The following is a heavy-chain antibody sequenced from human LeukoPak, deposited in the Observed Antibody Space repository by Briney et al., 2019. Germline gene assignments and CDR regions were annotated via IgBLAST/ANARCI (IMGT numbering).Heavy chain of an antibody. V-gene: IGHV3-7*01. CDR2: IKQNGSVK. Sequence: GRSLRLSCAASGFTMNNFGMHWVRQAPGKGLEWVANIKQNGSVKYYEDSMKGRFTISRDNAKNSLYLQMNSLRAEDTAVYHCARVGSSGSSYDFWGQGTLVTVSS. D-gene: IGHD6-19*01. CDR1: GFTMNNFG. CDR3: ARVGSSGSSYDF. J-gene: IGHJ4*02.